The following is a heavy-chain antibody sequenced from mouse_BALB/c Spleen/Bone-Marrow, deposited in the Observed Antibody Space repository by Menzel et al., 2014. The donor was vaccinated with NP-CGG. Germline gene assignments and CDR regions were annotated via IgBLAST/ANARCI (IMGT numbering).Heavy chain of an antibody. D-gene: IGHD3-1*01. J-gene: IGHJ4*01. V-gene: IGHV1-54*01. CDR1: GYAFTNYL. CDR3: ARQLGPPYAMDY. Sequence: QVQLQQSGAELVRPGTSVKVSCKASGYAFTNYLIEWVKQRPGQGLEWIGVINPGGGGTKYNEKFKGKATLTADKSSSTAYMQLSSLTADDSAVYFCARQLGPPYAMDYWGQGTSVTVSS. CDR2: INPGGGGT.